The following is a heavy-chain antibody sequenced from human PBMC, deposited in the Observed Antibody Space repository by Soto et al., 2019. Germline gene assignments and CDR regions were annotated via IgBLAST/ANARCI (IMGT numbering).Heavy chain of an antibody. D-gene: IGHD1-26*01. CDR1: GGTFSSYA. CDR3: ARGLVGARQSAGFDY. CDR2: IIPIFGTA. Sequence: QVQLVQSGAEVKKPGSSVKVSCKASGGTFSSYAISWVRQAPGQGLEWMGGIIPIFGTANYAQKFQGRVTIXXDXSXXTAYMELSSLRSEDTAVYYGARGLVGARQSAGFDYWGQGTLVTVSS. J-gene: IGHJ4*02. V-gene: IGHV1-69*12.